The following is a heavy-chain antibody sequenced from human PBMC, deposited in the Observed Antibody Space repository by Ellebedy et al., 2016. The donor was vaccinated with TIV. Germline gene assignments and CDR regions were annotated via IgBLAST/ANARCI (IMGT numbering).Heavy chain of an antibody. J-gene: IGHJ3*02. CDR1: GYTFTSYD. D-gene: IGHD3-10*01. V-gene: IGHV1-2*04. CDR2: INPNSGGT. Sequence: AASVKVSCKASGYTFTSYDINWVRQATGQGLEWMGWINPNSGGTNYAQKFQGWVTMTRDTSINTAYMELSRLRSDDTAVYYCAREGTMVRGDDAFDIWGQGTMVTVSS. CDR3: AREGTMVRGDDAFDI.